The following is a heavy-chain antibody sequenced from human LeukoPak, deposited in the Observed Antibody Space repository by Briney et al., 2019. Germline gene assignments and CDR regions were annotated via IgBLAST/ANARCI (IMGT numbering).Heavy chain of an antibody. Sequence: ASVKVSCKASGGTFSSSAISWVRQAPGQGLEWMGGIIPVFGTANSAQKFQGRVTITPDESTSTAYMELSSLRSEATAVYYRARGYSYGYDFPSGSWGPGTLVTVSS. CDR2: IIPVFGTA. CDR3: ARGYSYGYDFPSGS. CDR1: GGTFSSSA. D-gene: IGHD5-18*01. J-gene: IGHJ5*02. V-gene: IGHV1-69*13.